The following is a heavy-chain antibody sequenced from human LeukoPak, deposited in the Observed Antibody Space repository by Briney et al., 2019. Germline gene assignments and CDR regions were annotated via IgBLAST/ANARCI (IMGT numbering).Heavy chain of an antibody. CDR2: INPDSGGT. D-gene: IGHD3-10*01. CDR3: ARAYFGYVSGSNFDY. V-gene: IGHV1-2*02. CDR1: GYTFTAYF. Sequence: ASVKVSCKASGYTFTAYFMHWVRQAPGQGLDWMGWINPDSGGTNYAQKFPGRVTMTRDTSISTAYMELSGLRSDDTAVYYCARAYFGYVSGSNFDYWGQGTLVTVSS. J-gene: IGHJ4*02.